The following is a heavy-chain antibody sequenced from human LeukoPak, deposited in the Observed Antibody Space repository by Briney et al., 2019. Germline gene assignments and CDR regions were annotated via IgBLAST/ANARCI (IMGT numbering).Heavy chain of an antibody. J-gene: IGHJ4*02. CDR2: IYYSGST. D-gene: IGHD4-17*01. CDR1: GGSISSYY. Sequence: SETLSLTCTVSGGSISSYYWSWIRQPPGKGLEWIGYIYYSGSTNYNPSLKSRVTISVDTSKNQFSLKLSSVTAADTAAYYCARDNGDYEYSYWGQGTLVTVSS. V-gene: IGHV4-59*01. CDR3: ARDNGDYEYSY.